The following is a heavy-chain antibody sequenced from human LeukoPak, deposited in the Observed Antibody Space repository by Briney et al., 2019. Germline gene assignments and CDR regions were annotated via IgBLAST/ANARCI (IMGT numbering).Heavy chain of an antibody. CDR2: IRYNGNNQ. D-gene: IGHD3-10*01. CDR1: GFTFNNYG. V-gene: IGHV3-30*02. CDR3: AKDSAFYYIDV. Sequence: GGSLRLSFAASGFTFNNYGMHWVRQAPGKGLEWVAFIRYNGNNQYYADSVKGRFTISRDNSKNTLYLQMNSLKGDDTAVYYCAKDSAFYYIDVWGKGTTVIISS. J-gene: IGHJ6*03.